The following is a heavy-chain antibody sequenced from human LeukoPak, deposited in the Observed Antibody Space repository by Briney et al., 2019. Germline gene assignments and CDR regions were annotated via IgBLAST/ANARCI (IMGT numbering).Heavy chain of an antibody. V-gene: IGHV2-5*02. CDR3: AHRNLLWFGELLQNWFDP. CDR2: IDWDDDK. D-gene: IGHD3-10*01. J-gene: IGHJ5*02. Sequence: SGPTLVNPTQTLTLTCTFSGFSLSTSGVGVGWIRQPPGKALEWLALIDWDDDKRYSPSLKSRLTITKDHSKNQVVLTMTNMDPVDTATYYCAHRNLLWFGELLQNWFDPWGQGTLVTVSS. CDR1: GFSLSTSGVG.